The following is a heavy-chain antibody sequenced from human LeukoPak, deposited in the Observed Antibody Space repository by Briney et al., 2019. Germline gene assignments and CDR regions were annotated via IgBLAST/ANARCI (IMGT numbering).Heavy chain of an antibody. Sequence: PSQTLSLTCTVSGGSISSGGYYWSWIRQPPGKGLEWIGEINHSGSTNYNPSLKSRVTISVDTSKNQFSLKLSSVTAADTAVYYCASGRNFWSGYYFDYWGQGTLVTVSS. J-gene: IGHJ4*02. D-gene: IGHD3-3*01. CDR3: ASGRNFWSGYYFDY. CDR1: GGSISSGGYY. V-gene: IGHV4-30-2*01. CDR2: INHSGST.